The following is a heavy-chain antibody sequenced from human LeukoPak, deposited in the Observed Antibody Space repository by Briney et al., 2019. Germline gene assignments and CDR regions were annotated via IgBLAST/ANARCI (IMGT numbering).Heavy chain of an antibody. J-gene: IGHJ4*02. Sequence: GGSLRLSCAASGFTFSSYSMNWVRQAPGKGLEWVSSISSSSSYIYYADSVKGQFTISRDNAKDSLYLQMNSLRAEDTAVYYCARDLNTDFFDWPDYWGQGTLVTVSS. CDR2: ISSSSSYI. D-gene: IGHD3-9*01. V-gene: IGHV3-21*01. CDR3: ARDLNTDFFDWPDY. CDR1: GFTFSSYS.